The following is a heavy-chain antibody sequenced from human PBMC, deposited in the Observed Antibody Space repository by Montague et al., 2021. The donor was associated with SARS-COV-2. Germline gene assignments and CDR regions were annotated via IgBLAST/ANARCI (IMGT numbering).Heavy chain of an antibody. CDR1: GGSISSYY. CDR3: ARGSGDY. CDR2: IYYTGSV. V-gene: IGHV4-59*01. D-gene: IGHD7-27*01. J-gene: IGHJ4*02. Sequence: SETLSLTCTVSGGSISSYYWSWIRQPPGKGLEWIGYIYYTGSVNYNPSLKSRVTISVDASKNQFSLKLSSVTAADTAVYYCARGSGDYWGQRTLVTVSS.